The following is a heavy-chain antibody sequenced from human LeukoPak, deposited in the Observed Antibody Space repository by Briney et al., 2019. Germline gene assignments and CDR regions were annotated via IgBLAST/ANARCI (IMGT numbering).Heavy chain of an antibody. D-gene: IGHD2-15*01. CDR1: GYTFTSYG. CDR3: AAQYCSGGSCSFPFDY. V-gene: IGHV1-18*01. CDR2: ISAYNGNT. Sequence: ASVKVSCKASGYTFTSYGISWVRQAPGQGLEWMGWISAYNGNTNYAQKLQGRVTMTTDTSTSTAYMELRSLRSDDTAVYYCAAQYCSGGSCSFPFDYWGQGTLVTVSS. J-gene: IGHJ4*02.